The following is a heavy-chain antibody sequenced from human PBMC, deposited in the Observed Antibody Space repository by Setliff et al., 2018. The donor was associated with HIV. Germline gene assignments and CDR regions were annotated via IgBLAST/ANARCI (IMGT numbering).Heavy chain of an antibody. CDR3: ARGQYDSSGYYEN. CDR1: GVSMAFGGSS. D-gene: IGHD3-22*01. J-gene: IGHJ4*02. CDR2: IYHSGST. Sequence: SETLSLTCAVSGVSMAFGGSSWSWIRQPPGKALEWIGYIYHSGSTYYNPSLKSRVTISVDTSKNQFSLKLSSVTAADTAVYYCARGQYDSSGYYENWGQGTLVTVSS. V-gene: IGHV4-30-2*01.